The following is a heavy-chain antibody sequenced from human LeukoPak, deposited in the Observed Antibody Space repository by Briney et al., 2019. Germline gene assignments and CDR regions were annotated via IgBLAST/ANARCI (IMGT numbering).Heavy chain of an antibody. Sequence: GGSLRLSCAASGFTFGSYSMNWVRQAPGKGLEWVAGINTNGGSTGYADSVKGRFTISRDNAKNSLYLQMSSLRAEDTALYYCARDGVGWETTSWGQGTRVTVSS. D-gene: IGHD1-26*01. CDR2: INTNGGST. J-gene: IGHJ5*02. V-gene: IGHV3-20*04. CDR1: GFTFGSYS. CDR3: ARDGVGWETTS.